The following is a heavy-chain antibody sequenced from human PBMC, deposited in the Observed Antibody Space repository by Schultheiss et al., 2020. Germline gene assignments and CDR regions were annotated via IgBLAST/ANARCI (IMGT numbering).Heavy chain of an antibody. CDR1: GGSISSYY. CDR3: AGGWGGYPLYYFVY. D-gene: IGHD3-3*01. Sequence: SETLSLTCTVSGGSISSYYWSWIRQPAGKGLEWIGRIYTSGSTNYNPSLKSRVTISVDTSKNQFSLKLSPVTVAYTAVYYCAGGWGGYPLYYFVYWGQGTLVTVSS. CDR2: IYTSGST. J-gene: IGHJ4*02. V-gene: IGHV4-4*07.